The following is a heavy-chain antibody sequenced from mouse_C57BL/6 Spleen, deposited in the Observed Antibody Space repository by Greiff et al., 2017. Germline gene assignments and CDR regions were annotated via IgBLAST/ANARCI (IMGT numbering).Heavy chain of an antibody. V-gene: IGHV5-6*01. J-gene: IGHJ1*03. CDR1: GFTFSSYG. D-gene: IGHD2-4*01. Sequence: EVKVVESGGDLVKPGGSLKLSCAASGFTFSSYGMSWVRQTPDKRLEWVATISSGGSYTYYPDSVKGRFTISRDNAKNTLYLQMSSLKSEDTAMYYCARHADYDWYFDVWGTGTTVTVSS. CDR3: ARHADYDWYFDV. CDR2: ISSGGSYT.